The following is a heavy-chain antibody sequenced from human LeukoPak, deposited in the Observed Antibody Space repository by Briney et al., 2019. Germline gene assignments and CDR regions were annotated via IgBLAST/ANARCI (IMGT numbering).Heavy chain of an antibody. J-gene: IGHJ6*03. CDR1: GFTFSNAW. V-gene: IGHV3-15*01. D-gene: IGHD6-13*01. CDR3: TRHRAGIAAAGTNYYYMDV. CDR2: IKSKTDGGTT. Sequence: GGSLRLSCAASGFTFSNAWMSWVRQAPGKGLEWVGRIKSKTDGGTTDYAAPVKGRFTISRDDSRNTLYLKVNSLKTEDTAVYYCTRHRAGIAAAGTNYYYMDVWGKGTTVTVSS.